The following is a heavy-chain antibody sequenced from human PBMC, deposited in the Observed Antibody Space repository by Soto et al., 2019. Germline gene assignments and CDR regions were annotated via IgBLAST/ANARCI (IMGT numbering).Heavy chain of an antibody. V-gene: IGHV4-61*08. J-gene: IGHJ6*02. CDR1: GGSISSGGYS. Sequence: SETLSLTCAVSGGSISSGGYSWSWIRQPPGKGLEWIGYTHSSGDTKYNPSLNSRVTISVDTSKNHFSLKLTSVTAADTAVYYCARDWAGDPGHMDVWGQGTTVTVSS. CDR2: THSSGDT. D-gene: IGHD3-10*01. CDR3: ARDWAGDPGHMDV.